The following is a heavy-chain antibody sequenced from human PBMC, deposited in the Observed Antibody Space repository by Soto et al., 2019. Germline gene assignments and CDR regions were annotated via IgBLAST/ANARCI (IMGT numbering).Heavy chain of an antibody. CDR1: GGTFSSYP. CDR3: ARVGHITNYGMAV. D-gene: IGHD1-26*01. CDR2: IIPFFGTS. V-gene: IGHV1-69*01. Sequence: QVQLVQSGAEVKKPGSSVKVSCEASGGTFSSYPINWVRQAPGQGLEWMGGIIPFFGTSNYAQKFQGRVTITADDSTSTASMELRSLRSEDTAVYYCARVGHITNYGMAVWGQGNTVTVSS. J-gene: IGHJ6*02.